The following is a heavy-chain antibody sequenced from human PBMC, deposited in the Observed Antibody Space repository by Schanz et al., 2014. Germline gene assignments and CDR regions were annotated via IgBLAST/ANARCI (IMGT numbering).Heavy chain of an antibody. CDR2: ISGDHRNT. CDR3: AKAADWPVTRFDP. CDR1: GFTFSTHA. Sequence: EVHLLESGGGLVPPGGSLRLSCAASGFTFSTHAMSWVRQAPGKGLEWVSSISGDHRNTFYADSVKGRFTISSDSSKNTLYLQMSSLRADDTAVYYCAKAADWPVTRFDPWGQGTLVTVSS. J-gene: IGHJ5*02. D-gene: IGHD3-9*01. V-gene: IGHV3-23*01.